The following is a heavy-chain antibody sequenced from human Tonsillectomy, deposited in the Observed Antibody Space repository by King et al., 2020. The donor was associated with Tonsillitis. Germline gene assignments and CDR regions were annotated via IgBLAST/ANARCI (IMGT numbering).Heavy chain of an antibody. CDR3: ARDSYGDYYYGMDV. J-gene: IGHJ6*02. Sequence: VQLVESGGGLVQPGGSLRLSCVVSGFTFSSYWMSWVRQAPGKRLEWVANINQDGSEKYYVDSVKGRFTISRDNAKNSLYLQMNSLRAEDTAVYYCARDSYGDYYYGMDVWGPGTTVTVSS. CDR1: GFTFSSYW. D-gene: IGHD4-17*01. V-gene: IGHV3-7*03. CDR2: INQDGSEK.